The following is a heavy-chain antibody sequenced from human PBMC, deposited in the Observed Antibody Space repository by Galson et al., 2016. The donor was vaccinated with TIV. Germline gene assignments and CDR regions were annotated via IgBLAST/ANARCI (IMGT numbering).Heavy chain of an antibody. CDR1: GLLVSDNY. V-gene: IGHV3-53*05. J-gene: IGHJ4*02. CDR3: ATSTMPNLGDN. Sequence: SLRLSCAASGLLVSDNYMSWVRQPPGKGLEWVSIIYPSGASYYPESTESVKGRFTTSRDDSKNTVFLQINSLRVDDTAVYYCATSTMPNLGDNWGQGTLVTVST. CDR2: IYPSGAS. D-gene: IGHD7-27*01.